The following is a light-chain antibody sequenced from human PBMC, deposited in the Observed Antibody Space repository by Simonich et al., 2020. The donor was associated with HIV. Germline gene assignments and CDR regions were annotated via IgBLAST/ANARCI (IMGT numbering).Light chain of an antibody. CDR2: WAS. Sequence: DIVMTQSPDSLAVSLGERATINCKSSQSVLYSSNNKNYLAWYQQKPGQPPKLLIYWASTRESGVPDRLSGSGSGPDFTLTISSLQAEDVAVYYCQQYYDTPYTFGQGTKLEIK. V-gene: IGKV4-1*01. CDR1: QSVLYSSNNKNY. CDR3: QQYYDTPYT. J-gene: IGKJ2*01.